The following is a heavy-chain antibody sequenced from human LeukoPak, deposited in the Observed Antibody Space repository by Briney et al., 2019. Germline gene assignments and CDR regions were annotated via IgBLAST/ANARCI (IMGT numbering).Heavy chain of an antibody. D-gene: IGHD2-2*01. Sequence: PSETLSLTCAVYGGSFSGYYWSWIRQPPGKGLEWIGEINYSGSTNHNPSLKSRVTISVDTSKNQFSLKLSSVTAADTAVYYCARGYCSSTSCLYYFDYWGQGTLVTVSS. J-gene: IGHJ4*02. CDR2: INYSGST. CDR1: GGSFSGYY. CDR3: ARGYCSSTSCLYYFDY. V-gene: IGHV4-34*01.